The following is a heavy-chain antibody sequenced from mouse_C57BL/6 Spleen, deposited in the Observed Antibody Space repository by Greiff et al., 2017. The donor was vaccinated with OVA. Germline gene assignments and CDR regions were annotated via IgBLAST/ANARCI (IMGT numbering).Heavy chain of an antibody. J-gene: IGHJ1*03. Sequence: EVQLKESGPGLVKPSQSLSLTCSVTGYSITSGYYWNWIRPFPGNKLEWMGYLSYDGSNNYNPSLQNRIPLTPDTSKNQFFLKLNSVTTEDTATYYCARAPCDYGSPYWYFDVWGTGTTVTVSS. CDR2: LSYDGSN. D-gene: IGHD1-1*01. CDR3: ARAPCDYGSPYWYFDV. CDR1: GYSITSGYY. V-gene: IGHV3-6*01.